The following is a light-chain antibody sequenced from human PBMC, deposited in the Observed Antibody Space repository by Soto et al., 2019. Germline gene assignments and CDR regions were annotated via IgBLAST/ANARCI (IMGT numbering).Light chain of an antibody. J-gene: IGLJ2*01. Sequence: QSALTQPRSVSGSPGQSVTISCTGTSSDVGGYNYVSWYQQHPGKVPKLMIYDVTKRPSGVPDRFSGSKSGNTASLTISGLQAEDEADYYCCSYAGSYTFLVVFGGGTKVTVL. CDR1: SSDVGGYNY. CDR2: DVT. CDR3: CSYAGSYTFLVV. V-gene: IGLV2-11*01.